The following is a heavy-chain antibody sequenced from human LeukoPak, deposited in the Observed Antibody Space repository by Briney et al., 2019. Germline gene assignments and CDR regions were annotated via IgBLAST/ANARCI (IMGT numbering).Heavy chain of an antibody. J-gene: IGHJ4*02. D-gene: IGHD3-10*01. Sequence: SETLSLTCTVSGGSTNDYYWNWIRQPPGQGREWIGSIYSNGATDYNPPLKSRVTISADTSKRQFSLKLTSVTAADTAVYYCASMDYGSGTSGTYYPYWGQGALVTVSS. CDR2: IYSNGAT. CDR3: ASMDYGSGTSGTYYPY. CDR1: GGSTNDYY. V-gene: IGHV4-59*01.